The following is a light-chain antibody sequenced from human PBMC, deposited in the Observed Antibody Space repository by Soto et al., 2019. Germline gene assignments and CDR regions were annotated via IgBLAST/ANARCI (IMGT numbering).Light chain of an antibody. CDR3: HQTYTTPAIT. Sequence: EIVVTQSPGTLSLSPGERATLSCRASQSVSYTYLAWYQQKPGRAPRLLIHGAFSRATGIPDRFSGSGSGTDFTLTISSLLPEDYAISYCHQTYTTPAITFGQGTRLDIK. V-gene: IGKV3-20*01. J-gene: IGKJ5*01. CDR2: GAF. CDR1: QSVSYTY.